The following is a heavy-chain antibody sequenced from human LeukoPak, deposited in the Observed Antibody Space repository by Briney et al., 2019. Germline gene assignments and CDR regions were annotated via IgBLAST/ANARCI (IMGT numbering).Heavy chain of an antibody. CDR2: ISSSSSTI. CDR3: ARDLGKSGWSTLDY. J-gene: IGHJ4*02. D-gene: IGHD6-19*01. CDR1: GFTFSSYS. Sequence: GGSLRLSCAASGFTFSSYSMNWVRQAPGKGLEWVSYISSSSSTIYYADSEKGRFTISRDNAKNSLYLQMNSLRAEDTAVYYCARDLGKSGWSTLDYWGQGTLVTVSS. V-gene: IGHV3-48*01.